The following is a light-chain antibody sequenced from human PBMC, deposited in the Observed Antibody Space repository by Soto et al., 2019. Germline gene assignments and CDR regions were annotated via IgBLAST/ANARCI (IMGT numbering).Light chain of an antibody. CDR2: EVS. CDR1: SSDVGRYNL. CDR3: CSYAPDGTLV. V-gene: IGLV2-23*02. J-gene: IGLJ3*02. Sequence: QSALTQPASVSGSPGQSITISCTGSSSDVGRYNLVSWYQHPPGRDPQLLMYEVSKRTPGVSSRFSASKSANTASLTISGLQPDDESEYFCCSYAPDGTLVVGRGTKVTVL.